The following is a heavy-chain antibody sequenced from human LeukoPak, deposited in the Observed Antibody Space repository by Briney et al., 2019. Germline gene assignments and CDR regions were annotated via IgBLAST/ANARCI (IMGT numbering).Heavy chain of an antibody. V-gene: IGHV3-30-3*01. CDR3: ARDLPRLRLGMDV. CDR1: GFTFSSYA. J-gene: IGHJ6*02. Sequence: GGSLTLSCAASGFTFSSYAMHWVRQAPGKGLEWVAVISYDGSNKYYADSVKGRFTISRDNSKNTLYLQMNSLRAEDTAVYYCARDLPRLRLGMDVWGQGTTVTVSS. D-gene: IGHD4-17*01. CDR2: ISYDGSNK.